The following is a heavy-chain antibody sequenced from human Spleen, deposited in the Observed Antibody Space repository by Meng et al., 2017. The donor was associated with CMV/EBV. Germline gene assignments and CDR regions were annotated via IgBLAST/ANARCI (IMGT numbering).Heavy chain of an antibody. D-gene: IGHD3-10*01. Sequence: QGPLQQWVAGLLKPSETLALTCAVYGGSFSGYYWSGIRQPPGKGLEWIGEINHSGSTNYNPSLKSRVTISVDTSKNQFSLKLSSVTAADTAVYYCAREKGTMVRGVYFDYWGQGTLVTVSS. CDR1: GGSFSGYY. V-gene: IGHV4-34*01. J-gene: IGHJ4*02. CDR3: AREKGTMVRGVYFDY. CDR2: INHSGST.